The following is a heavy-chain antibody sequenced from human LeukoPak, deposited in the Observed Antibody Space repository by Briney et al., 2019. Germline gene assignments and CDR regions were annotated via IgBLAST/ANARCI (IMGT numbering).Heavy chain of an antibody. Sequence: GASVKVSCKASGYTFSTYGISWVREAPGRGLEWMGWINTYNGNTNYAQSLQGRVTMTTDTSTSTVHMELRSLVSDDTAVYYCARGLTGMMDSDYWGQGTLVAVSS. J-gene: IGHJ4*02. V-gene: IGHV1-18*01. D-gene: IGHD7-27*01. CDR1: GYTFSTYG. CDR2: INTYNGNT. CDR3: ARGLTGMMDSDY.